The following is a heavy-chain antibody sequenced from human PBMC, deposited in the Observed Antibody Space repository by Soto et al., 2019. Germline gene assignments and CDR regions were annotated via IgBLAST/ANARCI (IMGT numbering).Heavy chain of an antibody. CDR3: ARFNWYFDL. Sequence: SETLSLTCTVSGRSISSYYWSWIRQPPGKGLEWIGYIYYSGSTNYNPSLKSRVTISVDTSKNQFSLKLSSVTAADTDVYYCARFNWYFDLWGRGTLVTVS. CDR1: GRSISSYY. V-gene: IGHV4-59*08. J-gene: IGHJ2*01. CDR2: IYYSGST.